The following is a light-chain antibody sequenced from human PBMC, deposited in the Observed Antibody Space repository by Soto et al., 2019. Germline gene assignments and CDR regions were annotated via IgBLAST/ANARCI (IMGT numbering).Light chain of an antibody. V-gene: IGKV3-20*01. J-gene: IGKJ1*01. CDR3: QKYGISART. CDR2: GAS. Sequence: EIVLTQSPGTLSLSPGERATLSCRASQSVSSNYLAWYQQKPGQAPRLLIYGASSRATGIPDRFSGRGSGTDFDLSISRLEVEDFAVYFCQKYGISARTLGQRTKVEIK. CDR1: QSVSSNY.